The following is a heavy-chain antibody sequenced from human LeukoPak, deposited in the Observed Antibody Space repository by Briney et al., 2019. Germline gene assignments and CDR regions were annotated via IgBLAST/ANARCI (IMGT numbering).Heavy chain of an antibody. V-gene: IGHV4-34*01. Sequence: PSETLSLTCAVYGGSFSGYYWSWIRQPPGQGLEWIGEINHSGSTNYNPSLKSRVTISVDTSKNQFSLKLSSVTAADTAVYYCARGLMRNCSGGSCYGRWFDPWGQGTLVTVSS. CDR2: INHSGST. CDR1: GGSFSGYY. D-gene: IGHD2-15*01. J-gene: IGHJ5*02. CDR3: ARGLMRNCSGGSCYGRWFDP.